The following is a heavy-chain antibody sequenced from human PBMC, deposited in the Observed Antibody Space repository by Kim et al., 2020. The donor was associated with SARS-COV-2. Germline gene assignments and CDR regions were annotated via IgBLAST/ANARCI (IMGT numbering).Heavy chain of an antibody. V-gene: IGHV4-39*01. CDR2: IYYIGTT. CDR3: ARQKDTSGLLRLFDY. Sequence: SETLSLTCTVSGDSISDSSYYWAWIRQPPGKGLEWIGSIYYIGTTYYNPSLKIRVTISVDRSKNQFSLKLTSVIAPDTAVYYCARQKDTSGLLRLFDYWGQGTLVTVSS. CDR1: GDSISDSSYY. J-gene: IGHJ4*02. D-gene: IGHD6-19*01.